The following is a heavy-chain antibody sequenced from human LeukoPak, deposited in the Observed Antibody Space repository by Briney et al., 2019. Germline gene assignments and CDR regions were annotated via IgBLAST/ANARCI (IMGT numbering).Heavy chain of an antibody. Sequence: KPSETLSLTCVVSGYSITNGDYWGWIRQSPGKGLEWIASIYNSASTHYNPSLRSRVAILVDTSKNEFSLKMRSVTAADTAVYYCAKNSPSGFFDYGGRGTLATVSS. J-gene: IGHJ4*02. CDR2: IYNSAST. CDR3: AKNSPSGFFDY. D-gene: IGHD3-10*01. V-gene: IGHV4-38-2*01. CDR1: GYSITNGDY.